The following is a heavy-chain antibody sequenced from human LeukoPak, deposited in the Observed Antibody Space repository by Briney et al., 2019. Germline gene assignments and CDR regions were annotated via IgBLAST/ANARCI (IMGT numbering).Heavy chain of an antibody. Sequence: PGGSLRLSCATSGFSFSTYWMTWVRQAPGKGLEWVASIKQDGSEKYYVDSVKGRFTISRDNAKNSLYLQMNSLRAEDTALYYCAKVRRYYGSGYYFDYWGQGTLVTVSS. D-gene: IGHD3-10*01. CDR3: AKVRRYYGSGYYFDY. CDR1: GFSFSTYW. CDR2: IKQDGSEK. J-gene: IGHJ4*02. V-gene: IGHV3-7*03.